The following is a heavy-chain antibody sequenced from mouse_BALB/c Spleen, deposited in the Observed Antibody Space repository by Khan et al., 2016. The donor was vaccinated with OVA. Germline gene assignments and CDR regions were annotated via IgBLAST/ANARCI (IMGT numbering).Heavy chain of an antibody. CDR1: GYTFTSYY. CDR3: AREGYFGNYRACLAY. V-gene: IGHV1S56*01. D-gene: IGHD2-1*01. J-gene: IGHJ3*01. Sequence: QVQLQQSGPELVKPRTSVRISCKASGYTFTSYYIYWVKQRPGQGLEWIGWIYTGNVKPKYNEKFKGKATLTADKSASTAYMQLSSLTYEDSAAYFCAREGYFGNYRACLAYWGQGTLVTVST. CDR2: IYTGNVKP.